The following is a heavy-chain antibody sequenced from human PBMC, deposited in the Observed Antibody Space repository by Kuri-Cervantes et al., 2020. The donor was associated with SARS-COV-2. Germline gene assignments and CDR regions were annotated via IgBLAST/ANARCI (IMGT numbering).Heavy chain of an antibody. CDR1: GFTFSSYA. CDR3: AKNRRTVAAPFDY. V-gene: IGHV3-23*01. D-gene: IGHD4-23*01. CDR2: ISSHGDST. Sequence: GESLKISCAASGFTFSSYAMGWVRQAPGKGLEWVSSISSHGDSTYYADSVRGRFTISRDNSKNTLYLQMNSLRADDTAVYYCAKNRRTVAAPFDYWGQGTLVTVSS. J-gene: IGHJ4*02.